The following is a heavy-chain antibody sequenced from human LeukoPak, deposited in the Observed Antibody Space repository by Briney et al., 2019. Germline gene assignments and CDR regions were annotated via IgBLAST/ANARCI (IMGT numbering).Heavy chain of an antibody. J-gene: IGHJ3*02. D-gene: IGHD3-3*01. CDR3: ASPVGGYYPPVEAFDI. CDR2: INGDGSTT. Sequence: GGSLRLSCAASGFTFRSCWMHWVRQAPGKELVWVSRINGDGSTTNYADSVRGRFTISRDNAKNTLYLQMNSLRADDSAVYYCASPVGGYYPPVEAFDIWGQGTMVTVSS. CDR1: GFTFRSCW. V-gene: IGHV3-74*01.